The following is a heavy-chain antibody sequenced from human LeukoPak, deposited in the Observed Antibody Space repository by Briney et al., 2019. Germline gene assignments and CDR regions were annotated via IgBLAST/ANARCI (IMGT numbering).Heavy chain of an antibody. J-gene: IGHJ4*02. CDR3: ARDRREYSGNYFDY. CDR2: IYIGGST. CDR1: GFTVSSNY. D-gene: IGHD1-26*01. V-gene: IGHV3-53*01. Sequence: GGSLRLSCAAPGFTVSSNYMSWVRQAPGKGLEWVSVIYIGGSTYYADYVKGRFTISRDNSKNTLYLQMNSLRAEDTAVYYCARDRREYSGNYFDYWGQGTLVTVSS.